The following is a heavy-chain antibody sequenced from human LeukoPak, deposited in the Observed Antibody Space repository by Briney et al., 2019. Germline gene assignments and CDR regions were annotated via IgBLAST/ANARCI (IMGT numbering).Heavy chain of an antibody. D-gene: IGHD2-8*01. CDR2: IYYSGTS. V-gene: IGHV4-59*08. Sequence: NSSETLSLTCTVSGGTISSYYWSWIRQPPGKGLEWIGYIYYSGTSNYNPSLKSRVTISVDTSKNQFSLKLSSVTAADTAVYYCARHPPHCTNGVCYRWGYYYYGMDVWGQGTTVTVSS. J-gene: IGHJ6*02. CDR1: GGTISSYY. CDR3: ARHPPHCTNGVCYRWGYYYYGMDV.